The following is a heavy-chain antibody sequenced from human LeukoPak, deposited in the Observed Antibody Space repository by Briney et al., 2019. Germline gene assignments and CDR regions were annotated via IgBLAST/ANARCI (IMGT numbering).Heavy chain of an antibody. J-gene: IGHJ6*03. D-gene: IGHD3-10*01. Sequence: GGSLRLSCAASGFSFSRYWIHWVRQAPGKGLVWVSRINSDGSSTSYADSVKGRFTISRDDAKNTLYLQMNSLRAEDTAVYYCARSGIKMVRGVIIKSPYHMDVWGKGTTVTVSS. CDR1: GFSFSRYW. V-gene: IGHV3-74*01. CDR2: INSDGSST. CDR3: ARSGIKMVRGVIIKSPYHMDV.